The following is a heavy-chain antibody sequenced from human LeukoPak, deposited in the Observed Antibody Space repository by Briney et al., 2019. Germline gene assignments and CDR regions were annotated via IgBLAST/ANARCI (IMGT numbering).Heavy chain of an antibody. CDR3: ARGGVNYKIAGP. V-gene: IGHV4-59*11. Sequence: SETLSLTCTVSGGSISNHFCSWIRQPPGKGLEWIGYIYYSGSTNYNPSLKSRVTISVDTSKNQFSLKLSSVTAADTAVYYCARGGVNYKIAGPWGQGALVTVSS. J-gene: IGHJ5*02. CDR2: IYYSGST. CDR1: GGSISNHF. D-gene: IGHD3-10*01.